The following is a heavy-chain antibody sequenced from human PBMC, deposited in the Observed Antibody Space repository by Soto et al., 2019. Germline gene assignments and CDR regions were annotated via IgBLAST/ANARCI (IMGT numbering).Heavy chain of an antibody. Sequence: SETLSLTCTVSGGSISSYYWSWIRQPAGKGLEWIGRIYTSGSTNYNPSLKSRVTMSVDTSKNQFSLKLSSVTAAATAVYYCARGGYSYGPGPYYYYGMDVWGQGTTVTVSS. J-gene: IGHJ6*02. CDR3: ARGGYSYGPGPYYYYGMDV. CDR1: GGSISSYY. V-gene: IGHV4-4*07. D-gene: IGHD5-18*01. CDR2: IYTSGST.